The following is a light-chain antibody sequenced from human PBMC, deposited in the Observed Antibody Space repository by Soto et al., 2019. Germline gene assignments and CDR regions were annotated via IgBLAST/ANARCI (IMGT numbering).Light chain of an antibody. V-gene: IGKV3D-15*01. CDR1: QSVSSSY. CDR3: QQYNNWPIT. Sequence: EIVLTYSPGTLSLSRWERATLSCRASQSVSSSYLAWYQQKPGQAPRLLIYDASNRATGVPARFSGSGSGTEFTLTISSLQSEDFAVHYCQQYNNWPITFGQGTRLEIK. J-gene: IGKJ5*01. CDR2: DAS.